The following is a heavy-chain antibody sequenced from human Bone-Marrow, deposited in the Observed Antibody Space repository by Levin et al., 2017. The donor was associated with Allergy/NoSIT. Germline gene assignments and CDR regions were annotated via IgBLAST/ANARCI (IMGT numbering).Heavy chain of an antibody. V-gene: IGHV4-34*01. CDR2: INHSGST. J-gene: IGHJ4*02. D-gene: IGHD1-26*01. Sequence: SQTLSLTCAVYGGSFSGYYWSWIRQPPGKGLEWIGEINHSGSTNYNPSLKSRVTISVDTSKNQFSLKLSSVTAADTAVYYCARGRRMVGANSPHFDYWGQGTLVTVSS. CDR1: GGSFSGYY. CDR3: ARGRRMVGANSPHFDY.